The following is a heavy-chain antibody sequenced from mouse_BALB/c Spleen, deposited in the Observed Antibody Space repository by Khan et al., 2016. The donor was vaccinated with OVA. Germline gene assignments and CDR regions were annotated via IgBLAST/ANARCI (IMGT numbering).Heavy chain of an antibody. Sequence: VQLKQSGPELMKPGASVKISCKASGYSFTTYYIHWMMQSHGKSLEWIGYIDPFSGGTTYNQKFKRQATLPVDSSSRTAYIHLSNLTSEDSADDDCTRHGDVAGFTYGGQGTLVTVSA. CDR1: GYSFTTYY. CDR2: IDPFSGGT. CDR3: TRHGDVAGFTY. V-gene: IGHV1S135*01. D-gene: IGHD2-13*01. J-gene: IGHJ3*01.